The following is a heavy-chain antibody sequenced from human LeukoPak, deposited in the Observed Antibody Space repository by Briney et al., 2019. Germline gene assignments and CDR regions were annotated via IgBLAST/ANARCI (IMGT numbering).Heavy chain of an antibody. CDR2: IYYSGST. V-gene: IGHV4-39*01. J-gene: IGHJ5*02. CDR1: GGSISSSSYY. D-gene: IGHD3-10*01. CDR3: ARHIPLTMVRGDSGWFDP. Sequence: SETLSLTCTVSGGSISSSSYYLGWIRQPPGKGLEWIGSIYYSGSTYYNPSLKSRVTISVDTSKNQFSLKLSSVTAADTAVYYCARHIPLTMVRGDSGWFDPWGQGTLVTVSS.